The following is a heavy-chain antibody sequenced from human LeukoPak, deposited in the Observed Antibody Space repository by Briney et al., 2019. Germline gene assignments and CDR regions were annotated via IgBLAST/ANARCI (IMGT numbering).Heavy chain of an antibody. CDR1: GFTFSSYG. Sequence: GGSLRLSCAASGFTFSSYGMHWVRQAPGKGLEWVAVISYDGSNKYYADSVKGRFTISRDNSKNTLYLQMNSLRAEDTAVYYCAKALYSSGWYPADYWGQGTLVTVSS. CDR3: AKALYSSGWYPADY. D-gene: IGHD6-19*01. V-gene: IGHV3-30*18. J-gene: IGHJ4*02. CDR2: ISYDGSNK.